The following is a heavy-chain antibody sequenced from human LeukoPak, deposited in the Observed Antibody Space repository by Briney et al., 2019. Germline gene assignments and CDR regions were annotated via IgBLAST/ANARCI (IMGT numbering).Heavy chain of an antibody. V-gene: IGHV4-39*01. Sequence: SETLSLTCTVSGGSISNSNYYWDWIRQPPGKGLEWIGTTYYSGSTYYNPSLKDRVTISVDTSKNQFSLRLSSVNPADTAVYYCAKWLLFNRYYYGIDVWGRGTTVTVSS. CDR2: TYYSGST. J-gene: IGHJ6*02. D-gene: IGHD5-24*01. CDR1: GGSISNSNYY. CDR3: AKWLLFNRYYYGIDV.